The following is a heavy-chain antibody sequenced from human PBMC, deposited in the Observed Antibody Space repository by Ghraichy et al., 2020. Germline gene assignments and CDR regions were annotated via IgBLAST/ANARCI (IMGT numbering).Heavy chain of an antibody. CDR3: ARDLRPTPYYYYYGMDV. J-gene: IGHJ6*02. Sequence: GGSLRLSCAASGFTFSSYNMNWVRQAPGKGLEWVSYISGSSSIIYYADSVKGRFTISRDNAKNSLYLQMNSLRDEDTAVYYCARDLRPTPYYYYYGMDVWGQGTTVTVSS. CDR1: GFTFSSYN. V-gene: IGHV3-48*02. CDR2: ISGSSSII. D-gene: IGHD6-6*01.